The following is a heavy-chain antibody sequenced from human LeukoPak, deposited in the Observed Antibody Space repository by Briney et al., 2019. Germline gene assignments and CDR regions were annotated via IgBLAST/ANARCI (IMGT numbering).Heavy chain of an antibody. CDR3: ARLWFGELNNWFDP. J-gene: IGHJ5*02. CDR2: IYYSGST. D-gene: IGHD3-10*01. V-gene: IGHV4-59*08. CDR1: GGSISSYY. Sequence: SETLSLTCTVSGGSISSYYWSWIRQPPGKGLEWLGYIYYSGSTNYNPSLKSRVTISVDTSKNQFSLKLSSVTAADTAVYYCARLWFGELNNWFDPWGQGTLVTVSS.